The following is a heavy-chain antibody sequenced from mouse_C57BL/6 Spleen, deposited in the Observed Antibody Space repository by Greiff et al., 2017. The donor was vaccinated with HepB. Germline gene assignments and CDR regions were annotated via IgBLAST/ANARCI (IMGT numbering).Heavy chain of an antibody. CDR3: TRVPLYYYAMDY. CDR1: GFTFSSYA. J-gene: IGHJ4*01. Sequence: EVKLMESGEGLVKPGGSLKLSCAASGFTFSSYAMSWVRQTPEKRLEWVAYISSGGDYIYYADTVKGRFTISRDNARNTLYLQMSSLKSEDTAMYYCTRVPLYYYAMDYWGQGTSVTVSS. V-gene: IGHV5-9-1*02. CDR2: ISSGGDYI.